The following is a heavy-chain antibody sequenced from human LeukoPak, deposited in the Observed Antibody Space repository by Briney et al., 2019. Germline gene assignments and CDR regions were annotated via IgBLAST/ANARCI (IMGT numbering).Heavy chain of an antibody. J-gene: IGHJ4*02. CDR1: GFSLRTSGIC. CDR3: ARTAYCSGGTCSFDY. CDR2: IDWDDAK. Sequence: SVPALVKPTQTLTLTCIFAGFSLRTSGICVSWIRQPPGKALEWLARIDWDDAKYYNTSLKTRLTISKDTSKTQVVLTMTNMDPVDTATFYCARTAYCSGGTCSFDYWGQGTLVTVSS. D-gene: IGHD2-15*01. V-gene: IGHV2-70*11.